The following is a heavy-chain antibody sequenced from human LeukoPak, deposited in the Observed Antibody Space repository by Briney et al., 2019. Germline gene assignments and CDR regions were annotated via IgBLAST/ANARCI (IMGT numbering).Heavy chain of an antibody. CDR3: TRLVPYLDY. V-gene: IGHV3-49*04. Sequence: GGSLRLSCTASGFTFGDYAMSWARQAPGQGLEWLGFIRSKVYGETTEYAASVKGRFTVSSDDSNSLAYLQMKSLQTEDTAVYYCTRLVPYLDYWGQGTLVTVSS. CDR1: GFTFGDYA. J-gene: IGHJ4*02. CDR2: IRSKVYGETT. D-gene: IGHD2-2*01.